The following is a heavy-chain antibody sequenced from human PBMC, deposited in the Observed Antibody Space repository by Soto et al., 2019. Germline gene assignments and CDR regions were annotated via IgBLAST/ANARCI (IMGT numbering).Heavy chain of an antibody. CDR2: ISDRGGVT. CDR1: GFTFNRFA. J-gene: IGHJ4*02. D-gene: IGHD4-17*01. Sequence: GGSLRLSCAASGFTFNRFAMSWVRQAPGKGLEWVSTISDRGGVTYDADSVKARFTISRDNSKNTLYLQMNSLRAEDTAVYYCAKQPADYVFDYWGQGTLVTV. CDR3: AKQPADYVFDY. V-gene: IGHV3-23*01.